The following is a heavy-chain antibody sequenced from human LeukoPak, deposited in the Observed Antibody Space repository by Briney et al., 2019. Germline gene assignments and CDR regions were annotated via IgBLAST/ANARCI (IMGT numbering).Heavy chain of an antibody. V-gene: IGHV1-2*02. CDR3: ARDFTGGYFDY. J-gene: IGHJ4*02. D-gene: IGHD2-8*02. Sequence: ASVKVSCTASGYTFTGYYMHWVRQAPGQGLEWMGWINPNSVGTNYAQKFQGRVTMTRDTSISTAYMELSRLRSDDTAVYYCARDFTGGYFDYWGQGTLVTVSS. CDR2: INPNSVGT. CDR1: GYTFTGYY.